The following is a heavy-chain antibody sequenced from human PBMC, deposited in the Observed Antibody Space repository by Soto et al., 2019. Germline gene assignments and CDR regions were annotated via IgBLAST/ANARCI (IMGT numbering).Heavy chain of an antibody. Sequence: QVQLVQSGAEVKKPGSSVKVSCKASGGTFSSYAISWVRQAPGQGLEWMGGIIPIFGTANYAQKFHGRVTITADKSLSTAYMELSSLRSEDTTVYYCARESRYCSGGSCYRYYGMDVWGQGTTVTVSS. CDR3: ARESRYCSGGSCYRYYGMDV. CDR1: GGTFSSYA. J-gene: IGHJ6*02. D-gene: IGHD2-15*01. CDR2: IIPIFGTA. V-gene: IGHV1-69*06.